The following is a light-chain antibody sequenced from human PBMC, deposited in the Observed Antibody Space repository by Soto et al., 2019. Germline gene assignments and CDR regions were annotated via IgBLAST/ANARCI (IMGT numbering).Light chain of an antibody. J-gene: IGLJ1*01. CDR1: SSNIGTSS. CDR3: AEWDDSLNGHV. CDR2: TTN. Sequence: QSVLTQPHSASGTPGQRVTISCSGSSSNIGTSSVHWFQQLPGTAPKLLISTTNQRPSGVPERFSGSKSGTSASLAISGLQSEDEADYYCAEWDDSLNGHVFGTGTKVTAL. V-gene: IGLV1-44*01.